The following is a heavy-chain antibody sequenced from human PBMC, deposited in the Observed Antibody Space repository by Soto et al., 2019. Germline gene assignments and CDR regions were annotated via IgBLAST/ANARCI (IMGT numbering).Heavy chain of an antibody. CDR3: ARDSGGGGDDY. CDR1: GFTFTSYT. Sequence: EVQLLESGGGLVQPGGSLRLSCAASGFTFTSYTLNWVRQAPGKGLEWVSAFRSTDGTTHYADSVKGRFTISRDTSRNTLYLQRNGLGGDDTAVYYCARDSGGGGDDYWGQGTLVTVSS. CDR2: FRSTDGTT. D-gene: IGHD3-10*01. J-gene: IGHJ4*02. V-gene: IGHV3-23*01.